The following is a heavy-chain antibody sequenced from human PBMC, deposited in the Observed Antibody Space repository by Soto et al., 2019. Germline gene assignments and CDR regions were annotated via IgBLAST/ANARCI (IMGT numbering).Heavy chain of an antibody. D-gene: IGHD1-26*01. CDR3: ARKLGDRHYYYYGMDV. J-gene: IGHJ6*02. V-gene: IGHV1-2*02. CDR2: INPNSGGT. CDR1: GYTFTGYY. Sequence: ASVKVSCKASGYTFTGYYMHWVRQAPGQGLEWMGWINPNSGGTNYAQKFQGRVTMTRDTSISTAYMELSRLRSDDTAVYYCARKLGDRHYYYYGMDVWGQGTTVTVSS.